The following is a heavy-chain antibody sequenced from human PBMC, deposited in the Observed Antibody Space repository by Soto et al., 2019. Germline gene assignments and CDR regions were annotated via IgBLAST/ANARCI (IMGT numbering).Heavy chain of an antibody. CDR2: ISSSGRT. J-gene: IGHJ2*01. CDR3: ARDFDVNTALDYWSFDL. V-gene: IGHV4-4*07. D-gene: IGHD3-9*01. Sequence: QVHLQESGPGVVKASETLSLTCSLSGGSTSGKYWSWIRQSAGKGLEWIGRISSSGRTPYNPSLGSRVSMSVAQNSFSLRLTSVTAADTAIYYCARDFDVNTALDYWSFDLWGRGTQVSVSS. CDR1: GGSTSGKY.